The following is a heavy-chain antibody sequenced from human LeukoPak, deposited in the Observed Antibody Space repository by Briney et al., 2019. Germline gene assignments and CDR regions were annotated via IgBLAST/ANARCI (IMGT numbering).Heavy chain of an antibody. Sequence: SETLSLTCTVSVGSISSSNYYWSWIRQPPGRGMERIGAIKHSGSTNYNRSPTSRATKSVDTSKTQFSLKLSSVTAADTAVYYCARGKELLRWPKSVDYWGQGTLVTVSS. CDR3: ARGKELLRWPKSVDY. J-gene: IGHJ4*02. V-gene: IGHV4-39*07. CDR2: IKHSGST. CDR1: VGSISSSNYY. D-gene: IGHD4-23*01.